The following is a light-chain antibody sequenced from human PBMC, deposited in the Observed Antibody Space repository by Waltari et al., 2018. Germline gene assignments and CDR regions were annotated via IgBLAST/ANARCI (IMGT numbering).Light chain of an antibody. V-gene: IGLV1-40*01. J-gene: IGLJ2*01. CDR1: GSNIGAGSA. Sequence: QSVLTQPPSVSGAPGQRVTIPRTGSGSNIGAGSATHWYQQLPGKAPRLLIYGVNTRPLGVPDRFFGSQSGTSASLAITGLQAEDEGDYYCQSYDTSLSVVFGGGTKLTVL. CDR3: QSYDTSLSVV. CDR2: GVN.